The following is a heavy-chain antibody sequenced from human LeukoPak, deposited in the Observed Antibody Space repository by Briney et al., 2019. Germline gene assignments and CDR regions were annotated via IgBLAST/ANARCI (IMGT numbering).Heavy chain of an antibody. CDR1: GGSFSGYY. CDR3: ARGSSGWHGY. J-gene: IGHJ4*02. D-gene: IGHD6-19*01. V-gene: IGHV4-34*01. Sequence: SETLSLTCAVYGGSFSGYYWSWIRQPPGKGLEWIGEINHSGSTNYNPSLKSRVTISVDTSKNQFSLKLSSVTAADTAVYYCARGSSGWHGYWGQGTLVTVSS. CDR2: INHSGST.